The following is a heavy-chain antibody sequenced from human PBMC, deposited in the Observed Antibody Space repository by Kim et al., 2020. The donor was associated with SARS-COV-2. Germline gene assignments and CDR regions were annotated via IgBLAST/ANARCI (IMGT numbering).Heavy chain of an antibody. D-gene: IGHD6-19*01. J-gene: IGHJ6*02. V-gene: IGHV4-34*01. Sequence: NPSLKSRVTISVDTSKNQFSLKLSSVTAADTAVYYCARGWAGIFSYGMDVWGQGTTVTVSS. CDR3: ARGWAGIFSYGMDV.